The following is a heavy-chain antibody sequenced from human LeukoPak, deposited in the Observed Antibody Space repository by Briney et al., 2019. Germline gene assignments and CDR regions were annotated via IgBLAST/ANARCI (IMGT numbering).Heavy chain of an antibody. V-gene: IGHV1-69*05. CDR3: ARAYYYDSSGWSFDY. J-gene: IGHJ4*02. D-gene: IGHD3-22*01. Sequence: SVKVSCKASGGTFRSYAISWVRQAPGQGFEWVGRIIPISGTANYAQKLQGRVTITTDESTSTAYMELSSLRSEDTAVYYCARAYYYDSSGWSFDYWGQGTLVTVSS. CDR2: IIPISGTA. CDR1: GGTFRSYA.